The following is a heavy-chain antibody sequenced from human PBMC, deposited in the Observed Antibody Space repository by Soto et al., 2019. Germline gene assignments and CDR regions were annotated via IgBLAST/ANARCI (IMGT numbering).Heavy chain of an antibody. V-gene: IGHV3-53*01. CDR3: ATADYGGNSTPI. D-gene: IGHD4-17*01. CDR1: GLAVSSNY. CDR2: IYSGGST. Sequence: PGGSLRLSCAASGLAVSSNYMSWVRQAPGKGLEWVSVIYSGGSTYYADSVKGRFTISRDNSKNTLYLQMNSLRAEDTAVYYCATADYGGNSTPIWGQGTLVTVSS. J-gene: IGHJ4*02.